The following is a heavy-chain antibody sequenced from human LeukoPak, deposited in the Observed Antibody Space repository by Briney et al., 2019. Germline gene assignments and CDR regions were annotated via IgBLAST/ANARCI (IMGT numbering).Heavy chain of an antibody. V-gene: IGHV1-69*05. CDR2: IIPIFGTA. D-gene: IGHD2-2*01. J-gene: IGHJ6*03. CDR1: GGTFSSYA. Sequence: ASVKVSCKASGGTFSSYAISWVRQAPGQGLEWMGGIIPIFGTANYAQKFQGRVTITTDESTSTAYMELSSLRSEDTAVYYCARDTKGVVPAYYYCYMDVWGKGTTVTVSS. CDR3: ARDTKGVVPAYYYCYMDV.